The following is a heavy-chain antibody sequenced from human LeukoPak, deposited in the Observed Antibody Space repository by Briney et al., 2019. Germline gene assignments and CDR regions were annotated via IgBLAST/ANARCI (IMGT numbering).Heavy chain of an antibody. CDR1: GGSISSYY. Sequence: SETLSLTCTVSGGSISSYYWSWIRQPPGKGLEWIGYIYYSGSTNYNPSLKSRVAISVDTSKNQFSLKLSSVTAADTAVYYCARGVSGGPRLWFGDAYYYYYMDVWGKGTTVTISS. D-gene: IGHD3-10*01. CDR3: ARGVSGGPRLWFGDAYYYYYMDV. V-gene: IGHV4-59*01. J-gene: IGHJ6*03. CDR2: IYYSGST.